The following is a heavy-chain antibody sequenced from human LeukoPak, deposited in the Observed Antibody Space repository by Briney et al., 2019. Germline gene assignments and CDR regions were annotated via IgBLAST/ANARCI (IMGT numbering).Heavy chain of an antibody. CDR1: GFTFSSYS. CDR2: ISSSSSYI. V-gene: IGHV3-21*01. CDR3: AEPLGADYYDSSGSLGGP. D-gene: IGHD3-22*01. Sequence: GGSLRLSCAASGFTFSSYSMNWVRQAPGKGLEWVSSISSSSSYIYYADSVKGRFTISRDNAKNSLYLQMNSLRAEDTAVYYCAEPLGADYYDSSGSLGGPWGQGTLVTVSS. J-gene: IGHJ5*02.